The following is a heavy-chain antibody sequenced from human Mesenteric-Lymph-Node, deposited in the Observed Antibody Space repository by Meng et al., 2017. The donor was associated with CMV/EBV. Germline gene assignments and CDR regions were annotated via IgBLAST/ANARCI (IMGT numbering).Heavy chain of an antibody. Sequence: LSLTCAASGFTFSSYWMHWVRQAPGKGLVWVSRINSDGSSTSYADSVKGRFTISRDNAENTLYLQMNSLRAEGTTLYYWAKSQMTYCGGDCNFDYWGQGTLVTVSS. D-gene: IGHD2-21*01. CDR1: GFTFSSYW. CDR3: AKSQMTYCGGDCNFDY. J-gene: IGHJ4*02. CDR2: INSDGSST. V-gene: IGHV3-74*01.